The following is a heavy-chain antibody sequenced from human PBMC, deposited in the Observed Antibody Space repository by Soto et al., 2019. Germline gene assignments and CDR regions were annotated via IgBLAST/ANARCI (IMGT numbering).Heavy chain of an antibody. CDR1: GFTFSSYG. D-gene: IGHD5-18*01. CDR2: IWYDGSNK. Sequence: GGSLRLSCAASGFTFSSYGMHWVRQAPGKGLEWVAVIWYDGSNKYYADSVKGRFTISRDNSKNTLYLQMNSLRAEDTAVYYCARYYIVDTAMVSPNAAFDYWGQGTLVTVSS. V-gene: IGHV3-33*01. CDR3: ARYYIVDTAMVSPNAAFDY. J-gene: IGHJ4*02.